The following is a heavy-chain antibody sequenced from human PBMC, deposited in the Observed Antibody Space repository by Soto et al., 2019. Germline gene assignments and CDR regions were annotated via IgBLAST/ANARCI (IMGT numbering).Heavy chain of an antibody. CDR2: ISGSGGST. CDR1: GFPFSSNA. CDR3: AKDPYSSSGSPYYFDY. V-gene: IGHV3-23*01. J-gene: IGHJ4*02. Sequence: GGSLRPSSVASGFPFSSNAMSWVRQAPGKGREWVSAISGSGGSTYYADSVKGRFTISRDNSKNTLYLQMNSLRAEDTAVFYCAKDPYSSSGSPYYFDYWGQGTLVTVSS. D-gene: IGHD6-13*01.